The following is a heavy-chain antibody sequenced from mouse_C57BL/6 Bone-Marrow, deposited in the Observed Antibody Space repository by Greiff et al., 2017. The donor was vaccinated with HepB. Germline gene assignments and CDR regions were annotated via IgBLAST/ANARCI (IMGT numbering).Heavy chain of an antibody. CDR2: INYDGSST. CDR1: GFTFRDYY. J-gene: IGHJ1*03. CDR3: ASYSNYGYFDV. V-gene: IGHV5-16*01. D-gene: IGHD2-5*01. Sequence: EVKLMESEGGLVQPGSSMKLSCTASGFTFRDYYLAWVRQVPEKGLEWVANINYDGSSTYYLDSLKSRFIISRDNAKNILYLQMSSLKSEDTATYYCASYSNYGYFDVWGTGTTVTVSS.